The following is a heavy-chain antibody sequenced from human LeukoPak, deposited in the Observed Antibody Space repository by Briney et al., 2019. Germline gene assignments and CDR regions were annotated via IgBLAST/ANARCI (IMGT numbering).Heavy chain of an antibody. J-gene: IGHJ4*02. CDR2: ISSSSSTI. CDR1: GFTFDDHA. Sequence: GGSLRLSCAASGFTFDDHAMHWVRQAPGKGLEWVSYISSSSSTIYYADSVRGRFTISRDNAKNSLYLQMNSLRDEDTAVYYCARDPDYYGSGSFVNDYWGQGTLVTVSS. V-gene: IGHV3-48*02. CDR3: ARDPDYYGSGSFVNDY. D-gene: IGHD3-10*01.